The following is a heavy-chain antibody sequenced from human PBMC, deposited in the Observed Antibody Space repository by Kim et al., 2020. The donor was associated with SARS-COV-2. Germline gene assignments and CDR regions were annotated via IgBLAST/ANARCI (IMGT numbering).Heavy chain of an antibody. V-gene: IGHV5-51*01. J-gene: IGHJ4*02. CDR3: ARGGIAVAGTLDY. Sequence: YSPSFQGQVTISADKSISTAYLQWSSLKASDTAMYYCARGGIAVAGTLDYWGQGTLVTVSS. D-gene: IGHD6-19*01.